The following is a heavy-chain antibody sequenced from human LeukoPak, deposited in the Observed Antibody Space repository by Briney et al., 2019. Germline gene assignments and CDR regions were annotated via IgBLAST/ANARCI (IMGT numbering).Heavy chain of an antibody. Sequence: GGSLRLSCAASGFTFSSHGMNWVRQAPGKGLEWVSCISPSGGITYYTDSVKGRFTISRDNSKNTQSLQMNSLRAKDTAVYYCAKDDDWGRYKHWGQGNLVTVSS. CDR2: ISPSGGIT. J-gene: IGHJ1*01. V-gene: IGHV3-23*01. CDR3: AKDDDWGRYKH. D-gene: IGHD3-16*01. CDR1: GFTFSSHG.